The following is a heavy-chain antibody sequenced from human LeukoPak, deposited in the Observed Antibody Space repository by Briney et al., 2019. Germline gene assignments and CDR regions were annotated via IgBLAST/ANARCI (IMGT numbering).Heavy chain of an antibody. D-gene: IGHD1-26*01. CDR1: GYSISSGYY. J-gene: IGHJ3*02. Sequence: PSETLSLTCTVSGYSISSGYYWGWIRQPPGKGLEWIGSIYHSGSTYYNPSLKSRVTISVDTSKNQFSLKLSSVTAADTAVYYCARVGAMDAFDIWGQGTTVTVSS. CDR2: IYHSGST. V-gene: IGHV4-38-2*02. CDR3: ARVGAMDAFDI.